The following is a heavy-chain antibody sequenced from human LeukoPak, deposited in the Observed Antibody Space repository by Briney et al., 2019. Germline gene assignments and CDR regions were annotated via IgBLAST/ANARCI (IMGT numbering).Heavy chain of an antibody. CDR3: VHSGLTVSSCSSTSCLSYFDY. D-gene: IGHD2-2*01. V-gene: IGHV2-5*01. Sequence: SGPTLVNPTESLTLTCTFSGFSLSTSGVGVGWIRQPPGKALEWPALIYWNDDKRYSPSLESRLTITKDTSKNQVVLTMTNMDPVDTATYYCVHSGLTVSSCSSTSCLSYFDYWGQGTLVTVSS. CDR1: GFSLSTSGVG. CDR2: IYWNDDK. J-gene: IGHJ4*02.